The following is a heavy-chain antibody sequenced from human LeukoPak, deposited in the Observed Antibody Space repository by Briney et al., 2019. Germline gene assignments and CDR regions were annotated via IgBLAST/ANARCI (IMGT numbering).Heavy chain of an antibody. CDR3: ARATDDEFYLYYGMDV. D-gene: IGHD3-16*01. V-gene: IGHV4-34*01. Sequence: SETLSLTCAVYGGSFSGYYWNWIRQPPGRGLEWIGEISQSGSTNYNPSLKSRITMSVDTSKNQFSLQLRSMTAADTAVYFCARATDDEFYLYYGMDVWGQGTTVTVSS. CDR1: GGSFSGYY. J-gene: IGHJ6*02. CDR2: ISQSGST.